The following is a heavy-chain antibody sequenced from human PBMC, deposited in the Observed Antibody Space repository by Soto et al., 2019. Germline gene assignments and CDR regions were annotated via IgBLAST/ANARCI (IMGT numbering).Heavy chain of an antibody. Sequence: PSETLSLTCALYGGSFSGYYWSWIRQPPGKGLEWIGEINHSGSTNYNPSLKSRVTISVDTSKNQFSLKLSSVTAADTAVYYCARGVGLGYCSSTSCYDWFDPWGQGTLVTVSS. CDR1: GGSFSGYY. J-gene: IGHJ5*02. CDR2: INHSGST. CDR3: ARGVGLGYCSSTSCYDWFDP. D-gene: IGHD2-2*01. V-gene: IGHV4-34*01.